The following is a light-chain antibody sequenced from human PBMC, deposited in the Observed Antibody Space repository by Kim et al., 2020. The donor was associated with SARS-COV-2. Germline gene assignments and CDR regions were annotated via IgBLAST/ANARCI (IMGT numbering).Light chain of an antibody. CDR3: QQYHNWPGIT. CDR1: QSLGIK. Sequence: SPGERATLCCRASQSLGIKLAWYQHKPGQAPRLLIDDAATRDTGIPPRFSGSGSGTDFTLTIGSLQSEDFALYYCQQYHNWPGITFGQGTRLEIK. V-gene: IGKV3-15*01. CDR2: DAA. J-gene: IGKJ5*01.